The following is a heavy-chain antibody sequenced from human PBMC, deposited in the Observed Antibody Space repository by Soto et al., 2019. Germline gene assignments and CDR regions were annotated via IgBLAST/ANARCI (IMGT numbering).Heavy chain of an antibody. Sequence: QVQLVESGGGVVQPGRSLRLSCAASGFTFSSYGMHWVRQAPGKGLEWVAVIWYDGSNKYYADSVKGRFTISRDNSKNTLYLQMNSLRAEDTAVYYCARDRYYYDSSGYPLDYWGQGTLVTVSS. CDR3: ARDRYYYDSSGYPLDY. V-gene: IGHV3-33*01. J-gene: IGHJ4*02. CDR2: IWYDGSNK. CDR1: GFTFSSYG. D-gene: IGHD3-22*01.